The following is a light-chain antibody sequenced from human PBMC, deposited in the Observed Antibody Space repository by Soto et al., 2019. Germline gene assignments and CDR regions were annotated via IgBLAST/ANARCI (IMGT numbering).Light chain of an antibody. V-gene: IGKV3-20*01. CDR1: QSVSSS. CDR2: SGY. J-gene: IGKJ1*01. CDR3: QQFGSSRWT. Sequence: FVVTQSPDTLSLSPGETATLSCRASQSVSSSVAWYQPQHGQSPRLXVYSGYKRSPGVPARFSGSGSGTDFTLTISRVEPADSAMYDCQQFGSSRWTFAQGTKVDIK.